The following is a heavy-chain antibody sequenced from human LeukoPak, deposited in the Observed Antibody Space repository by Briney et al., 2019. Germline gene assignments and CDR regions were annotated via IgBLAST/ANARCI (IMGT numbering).Heavy chain of an antibody. Sequence: ASVKVSCKASGYTFTSYYLHWVRQAPGQGLEWMGLINPSGSSTSNTQKFQGRVTMTRDTSTSTAYMELSSLRPEDTAVYYCARGYCYNSNCYGNFDFWGQGTLVTVSS. D-gene: IGHD2-2*01. V-gene: IGHV1-46*01. CDR2: INPSGSST. CDR1: GYTFTSYY. J-gene: IGHJ4*02. CDR3: ARGYCYNSNCYGNFDF.